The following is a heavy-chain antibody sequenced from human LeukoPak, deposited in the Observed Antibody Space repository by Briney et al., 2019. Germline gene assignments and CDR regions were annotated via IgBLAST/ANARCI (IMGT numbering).Heavy chain of an antibody. V-gene: IGHV4-34*01. CDR1: GGSFSGYY. J-gene: IGHJ2*01. CDR2: INHSGST. CDR3: ARGPRYGDNGRYFDL. Sequence: KPSETLSLTCAVYGGSFSGYYWSWIRQPPGKGLEWIGEINHSGSTNYNPSLKSRVTISVDTSKNQFSLKLSSVTAADTAVYYCARGPRYGDNGRYFDLWGRGTLVTVSS. D-gene: IGHD4-17*01.